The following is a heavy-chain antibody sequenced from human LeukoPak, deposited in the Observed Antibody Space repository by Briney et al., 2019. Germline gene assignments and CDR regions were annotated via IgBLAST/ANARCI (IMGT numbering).Heavy chain of an antibody. CDR3: AREAGGYDLGDVFEGNFDY. CDR2: IYYSGDA. Sequence: SETLSLTCTVSGGSISSSSHYWGWIRQPPGKGLEWIGSIYYSGDAYYNPSLKSRVTISVDTSKNQFSLKLSSVTAADTAVYYCAREAGGYDLGDVFEGNFDYWGQGTLVTVSS. J-gene: IGHJ4*02. V-gene: IGHV4-39*07. CDR1: GGSISSSSHY. D-gene: IGHD5-12*01.